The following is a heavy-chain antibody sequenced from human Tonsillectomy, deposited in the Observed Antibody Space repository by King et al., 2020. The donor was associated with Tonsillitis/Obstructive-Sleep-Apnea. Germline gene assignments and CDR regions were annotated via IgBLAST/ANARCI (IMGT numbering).Heavy chain of an antibody. V-gene: IGHV4-59*01. CDR1: GGSISDYY. J-gene: IGHJ4*02. CDR2: IYYSGST. CDR3: ARLHYGFWSGYPALDY. Sequence: VQLQESGPGLVKPSETLSLTCTVSGGSISDYYWSWIRQPPGKGLEWIGYIYYSGSTNYNPSLKSRVIISLDTSKNQFSLKLSSVTAADTAVYYCARLHYGFWSGYPALDYWGQGTLVTVSS. D-gene: IGHD3-3*01.